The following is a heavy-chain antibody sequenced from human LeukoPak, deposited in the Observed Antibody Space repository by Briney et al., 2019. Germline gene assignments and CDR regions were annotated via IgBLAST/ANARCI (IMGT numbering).Heavy chain of an antibody. CDR2: IFNSGRT. CDR3: ARDLGSGEYDF. J-gene: IGHJ4*02. CDR1: GGSISSSSYY. Sequence: SETLSLTCTVSGGSISSSSYYWGWIRQPPGKGLEWIGDIFNSGRTNFNPSLKSRLTLSIDTSKNQFSLRLSSVTAADTAMYFCARDLGSGEYDFWGQGTLVTVSS. V-gene: IGHV4-61*01. D-gene: IGHD3-10*01.